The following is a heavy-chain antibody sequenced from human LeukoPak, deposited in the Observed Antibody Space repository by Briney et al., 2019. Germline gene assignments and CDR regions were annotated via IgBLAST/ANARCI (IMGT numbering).Heavy chain of an antibody. CDR3: AKDRGGGSQLGDAYDV. Sequence: GGSLRLSCAASGFTFSSYAMHWVRQAPGKGLEWVAVISYDGSNKYYADSAKGRFTISRDNVRKSLYLQMNSLRIEDTALYYCAKDRGGGSQLGDAYDVWGQGTMVSVSS. V-gene: IGHV3-30*04. D-gene: IGHD5-24*01. CDR2: ISYDGSNK. J-gene: IGHJ3*01. CDR1: GFTFSSYA.